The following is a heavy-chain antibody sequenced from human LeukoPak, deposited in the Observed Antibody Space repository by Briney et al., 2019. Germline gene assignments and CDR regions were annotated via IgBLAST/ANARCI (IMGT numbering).Heavy chain of an antibody. Sequence: GGSLRLSCAASAFTFSSYGMHWVGQAPGKGLEWVAFIRFDGSDKYYADSVKGRFTISRDNSKNTLYLQMNSLRAEDTAVYYCARLAFRGVMHDYFDYWGQGTLVTVSS. J-gene: IGHJ4*02. CDR1: AFTFSSYG. CDR2: IRFDGSDK. V-gene: IGHV3-30*02. CDR3: ARLAFRGVMHDYFDY. D-gene: IGHD3-16*01.